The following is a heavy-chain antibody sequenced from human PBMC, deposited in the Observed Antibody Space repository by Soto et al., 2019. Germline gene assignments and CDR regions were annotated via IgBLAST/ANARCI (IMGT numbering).Heavy chain of an antibody. V-gene: IGHV4-31*03. D-gene: IGHD3-3*01. Sequence: SETLSLTCTVSGGSISSGGYYWSWIRQHPGKGLGWIGYIYYSGSTYYNPSLKSRVTISVDTSKNQFSLKLSSVTAADTAVYYCARGSSGYYNYYYYYGMDVWGQGTTVTVSS. CDR1: GGSISSGGYY. J-gene: IGHJ6*02. CDR3: ARGSSGYYNYYYYYGMDV. CDR2: IYYSGST.